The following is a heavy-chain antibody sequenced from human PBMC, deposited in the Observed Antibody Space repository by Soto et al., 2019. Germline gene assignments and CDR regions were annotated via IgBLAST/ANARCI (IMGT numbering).Heavy chain of an antibody. CDR1: GFTFSSDA. Sequence: GGSLRLSCAASGFTFSSDAMSWFRQAPGKGLEWVSAISGSGGSTYYADSVKGRFTISRDNSKNTLYLQMNSLRAEDTDVYYCATDPIVVVDQRLFDYWGQGNLVTLNS. CDR3: ATDPIVVVDQRLFDY. J-gene: IGHJ4*02. D-gene: IGHD3-22*01. V-gene: IGHV3-23*01. CDR2: ISGSGGST.